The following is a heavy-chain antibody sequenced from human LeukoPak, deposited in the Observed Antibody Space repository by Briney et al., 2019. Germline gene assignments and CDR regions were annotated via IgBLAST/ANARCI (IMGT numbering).Heavy chain of an antibody. Sequence: GRSLRLSCAASGFTFSSYGMHWVRQAPGKGLEWVAIIWYDGSNKYYADSVKGRFTISRDNSKNTLYLQMNSLRAEDTAVYYCAKVRGHSYGYEYYFDYWGQGTLVTVSS. J-gene: IGHJ4*02. D-gene: IGHD5-18*01. V-gene: IGHV3-33*03. CDR1: GFTFSSYG. CDR3: AKVRGHSYGYEYYFDY. CDR2: IWYDGSNK.